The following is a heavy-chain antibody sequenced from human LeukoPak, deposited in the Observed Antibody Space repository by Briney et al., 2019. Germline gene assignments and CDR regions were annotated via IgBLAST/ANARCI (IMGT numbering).Heavy chain of an antibody. V-gene: IGHV1-46*01. D-gene: IGHD6-13*01. J-gene: IGHJ4*02. CDR1: GYAFTSYY. Sequence: ASETVSCTASGYAFTSYYMHWVRQAPGQGLEWMGIINPSGGSTSYAQKFQGRVTMTRDTSTSTVYMELSSLRSEDTAVYYCARDLEAAADYWGQGTLVTVSS. CDR2: INPSGGST. CDR3: ARDLEAAADY.